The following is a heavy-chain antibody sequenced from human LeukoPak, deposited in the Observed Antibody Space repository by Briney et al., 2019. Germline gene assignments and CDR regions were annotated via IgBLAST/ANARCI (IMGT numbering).Heavy chain of an antibody. Sequence: GESLRLSRAASGFTFSSYAMSWVRQAPGKGLEWVSAISGSGGSTYYADSVKGRFTISRDNSKNTLYLQMNSLRAEDTAVYYCAKDVTYYYGSGSCFDYWGQGTLVTVSS. CDR3: AKDVTYYYGSGSCFDY. V-gene: IGHV3-23*01. D-gene: IGHD3-10*01. CDR1: GFTFSSYA. CDR2: ISGSGGST. J-gene: IGHJ4*02.